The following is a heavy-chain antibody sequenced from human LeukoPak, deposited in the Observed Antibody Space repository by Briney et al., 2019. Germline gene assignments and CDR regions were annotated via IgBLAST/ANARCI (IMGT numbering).Heavy chain of an antibody. J-gene: IGHJ5*02. Sequence: ASVKVPCKASGYTFTGYYMHWVRQAPGQGLEWMGWINPNSGGTNYAQKFQGRVTMTRDTSISTAYMELSRLRSDDTAVYYCARGRGEGRGISMVRGVRAPSYNWFDPWGHGTLVTVSS. CDR3: ARGRGEGRGISMVRGVRAPSYNWFDP. CDR2: INPNSGGT. CDR1: GYTFTGYY. V-gene: IGHV1-2*02. D-gene: IGHD3-10*01.